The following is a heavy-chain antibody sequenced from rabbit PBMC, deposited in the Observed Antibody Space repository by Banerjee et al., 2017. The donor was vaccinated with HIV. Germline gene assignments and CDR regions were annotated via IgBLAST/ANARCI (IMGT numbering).Heavy chain of an antibody. D-gene: IGHD8-1*01. CDR3: ARGGDVANSYYYGMDL. CDR2: IYTSSGNT. CDR1: GFSFSSSYY. J-gene: IGHJ6*01. V-gene: IGHV1S40*01. Sequence: VESGGDLVKPGASLTLTCTAPGFSFSSSYYMCWVRQAPGKGLELIACIYTSSGNTYYASWAKGRFTISKTSSTTVTLQMTSLTAADTATYFCARGGDVANSYYYGMDLRGPGTLVTVS.